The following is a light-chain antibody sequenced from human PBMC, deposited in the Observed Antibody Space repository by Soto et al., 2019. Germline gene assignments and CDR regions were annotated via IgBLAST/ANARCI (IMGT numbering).Light chain of an antibody. CDR2: DVT. Sequence: QSALTQPASVSGSPGQSITISCTATSSDVGGYNYVSWYQHHPGKAPKLIIYDVTNRPSGVSNPFSGSKSGNTASLTISGLQPEDEADYYCSSYTTSNTRQIVFGTGTKLTVL. CDR1: SSDVGGYNY. V-gene: IGLV2-14*03. J-gene: IGLJ1*01. CDR3: SSYTTSNTRQIV.